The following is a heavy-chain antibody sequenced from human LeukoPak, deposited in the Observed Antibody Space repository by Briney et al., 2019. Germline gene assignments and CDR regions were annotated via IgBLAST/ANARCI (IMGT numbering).Heavy chain of an antibody. CDR3: TTYPLRYYYDSSGYYLVY. J-gene: IGHJ4*02. Sequence: SGGSLRLSCAASGFTFSNAWMSWVRHAPGKGLEWVGRIKSKTDGGTTDYAAPVKGRFTISRDDSKNTLYLQMNSLKTEDTAVYYCTTYPLRYYYDSSGYYLVYWGQGTLVTVSS. V-gene: IGHV3-15*01. CDR2: IKSKTDGGTT. D-gene: IGHD3-22*01. CDR1: GFTFSNAW.